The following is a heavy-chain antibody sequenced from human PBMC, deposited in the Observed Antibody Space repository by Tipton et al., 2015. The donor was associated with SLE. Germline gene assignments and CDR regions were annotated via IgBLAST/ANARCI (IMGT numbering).Heavy chain of an antibody. D-gene: IGHD2-2*01. Sequence: QSGAEAKKPGASVKVSCKASGYTFTGYYMHWVRQAPGQGLERMRRINPNSGGTNYAQKFQGRVNMTRDTSISTAYMELSRLRSDDTAVYYCARGGCSSTSCYYFDYWGQGTLVTVSS. CDR2: INPNSGGT. CDR1: GYTFTGYY. V-gene: IGHV1-2*06. J-gene: IGHJ4*02. CDR3: ARGGCSSTSCYYFDY.